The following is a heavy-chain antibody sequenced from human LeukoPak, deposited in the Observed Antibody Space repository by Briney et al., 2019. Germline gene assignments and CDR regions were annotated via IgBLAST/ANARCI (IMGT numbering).Heavy chain of an antibody. Sequence: PGGSLRLSCAASGFTFSSYSMNWVRQAPGKGLEWVANIKHDGSDKYYVDSVTGRFTISRDNAKNSLSLQMNSLRVEDTAVYYCATICSTSCYGYYMDVWGKGTTVTVSS. J-gene: IGHJ6*03. D-gene: IGHD2-2*01. CDR1: GFTFSSYS. V-gene: IGHV3-7*01. CDR2: IKHDGSDK. CDR3: ATICSTSCYGYYMDV.